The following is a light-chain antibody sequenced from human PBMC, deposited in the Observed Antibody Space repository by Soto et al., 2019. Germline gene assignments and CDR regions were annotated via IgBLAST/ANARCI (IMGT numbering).Light chain of an antibody. Sequence: EIVMKQSPATLSVSPGERATLSCRASQSVSSNFAWYQQKPGQAPRLLIYGASTRATGIPARFSGSGSGTESTLTISSLQSEDFAVYYCQQYNNWPGTFGQGTKVEIK. CDR2: GAS. V-gene: IGKV3-15*01. J-gene: IGKJ1*01. CDR3: QQYNNWPGT. CDR1: QSVSSN.